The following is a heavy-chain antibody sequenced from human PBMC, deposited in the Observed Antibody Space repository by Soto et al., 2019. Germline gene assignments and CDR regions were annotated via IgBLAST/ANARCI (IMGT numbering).Heavy chain of an antibody. CDR2: ISWNSGSI. J-gene: IGHJ4*02. D-gene: IGHD1-7*01. CDR3: AKDFSDIWDYRRDFDY. Sequence: EVQLVESGGGLVQPGRSLRLSCGASGFTIDDYAMHWVRQGPGKGLEWVSGISWNSGSIAYADSVKGRFTISRDNAKNSLYLQMNSLTPEDTALYYCAKDFSDIWDYRRDFDYWGQGTLVTVSS. V-gene: IGHV3-9*01. CDR1: GFTIDDYA.